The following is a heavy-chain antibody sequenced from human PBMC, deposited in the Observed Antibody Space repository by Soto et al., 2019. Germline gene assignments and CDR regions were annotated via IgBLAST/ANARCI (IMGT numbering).Heavy chain of an antibody. CDR2: IYYSGST. CDR3: ARHFRTVVPAATNYYYYYMDV. Sequence: PSETLSLTCTVSGGSISSSSYYWGWIRQPPGKGLEWIGSIYYSGSTYYNPSLKSRVTISVDTSKNQFSLKLSSVTAADTAVYYCARHFRTVVPAATNYYYYYMDVWGKGTTVTVSS. V-gene: IGHV4-39*01. J-gene: IGHJ6*03. D-gene: IGHD2-2*01. CDR1: GGSISSSSYY.